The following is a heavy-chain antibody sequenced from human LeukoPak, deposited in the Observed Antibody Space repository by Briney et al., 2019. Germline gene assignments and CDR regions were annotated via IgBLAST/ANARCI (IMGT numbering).Heavy chain of an antibody. Sequence: SETLPLTCTVSGGSISSYYWSWIRQPAGKGLEWIGRIYTSGSTNYNPSLKSRVTMSVDTSKNQFSLKLSSVTAADTAVYYCAREGNSGSYSAVGFDYWGQGTLGTVSS. J-gene: IGHJ4*02. V-gene: IGHV4-4*07. D-gene: IGHD1-26*01. CDR1: GGSISSYY. CDR2: IYTSGST. CDR3: AREGNSGSYSAVGFDY.